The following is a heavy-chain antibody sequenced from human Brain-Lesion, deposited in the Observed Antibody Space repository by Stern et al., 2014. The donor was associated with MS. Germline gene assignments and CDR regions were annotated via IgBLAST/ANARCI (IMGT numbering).Heavy chain of an antibody. V-gene: IGHV3-30*18. D-gene: IGHD2/OR15-2a*01. Sequence: MQLVESGGGVVQPGRPLRLSCVASGFTFGSCAMHWVRQAPGQGLAWVAGVSYDGSNKYYADSVKGRFTISRDNSQNTLYMQMSSLRPEDTAVYYCAKDRQYLTYFFDHWGQGSLVTVSS. J-gene: IGHJ5*02. CDR3: AKDRQYLTYFFDH. CDR2: VSYDGSNK. CDR1: GFTFGSCA.